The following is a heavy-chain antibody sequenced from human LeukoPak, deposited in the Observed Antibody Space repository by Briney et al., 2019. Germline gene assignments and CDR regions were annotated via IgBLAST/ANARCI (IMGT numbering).Heavy chain of an antibody. J-gene: IGHJ6*02. CDR1: GYTFTSYG. CDR3: ARTYGSGSYYNDYYYYGMDV. V-gene: IGHV1-18*01. CDR2: ISAYNGNT. D-gene: IGHD3-10*01. Sequence: ASVKVSCKASGYTFTSYGISWVRQAPGQGLEWMGWISAYNGNTNYAQKLQGRVTMTTDTSTSTAYMELRSLRSDDTAVYYCARTYGSGSYYNDYYYYGMDVWGQGTTVTVSS.